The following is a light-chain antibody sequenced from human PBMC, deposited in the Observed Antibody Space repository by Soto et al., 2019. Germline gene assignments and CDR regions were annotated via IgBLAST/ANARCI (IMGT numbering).Light chain of an antibody. J-gene: IGKJ1*01. CDR3: QQSYDTVWT. Sequence: DIQKTQSPSSLSASAGDRVTITCRASQSIVSYLNWYQQKPGKAPNLLIYAASSLQSGVPSRFSGSGSGTDFTLTISSLQPGDFATYYCQQSYDTVWTFGQGTKVDIK. CDR2: AAS. CDR1: QSIVSY. V-gene: IGKV1-39*01.